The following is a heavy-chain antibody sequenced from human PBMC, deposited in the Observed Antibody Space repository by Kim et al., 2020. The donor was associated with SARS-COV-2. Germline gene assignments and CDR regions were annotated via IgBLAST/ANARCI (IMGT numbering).Heavy chain of an antibody. V-gene: IGHV3-23*01. CDR2: GSTT. CDR3: SGGVTTGLY. D-gene: IGHD1-1*01. Sequence: GSTTSYADSVKCRFIILRDNSKNTLYLQMNSLRVWDTAIYYCSGGVTTGLYWGQGALVTVSS. J-gene: IGHJ4*02.